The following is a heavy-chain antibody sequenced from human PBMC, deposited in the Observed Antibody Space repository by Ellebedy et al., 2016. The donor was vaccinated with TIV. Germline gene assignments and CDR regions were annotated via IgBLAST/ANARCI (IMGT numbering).Heavy chain of an antibody. CDR2: TSASGGCT. Sequence: GGSLRLXXKVSGFTFSSYAMTWVRQDPGKGLEWVSSTSASGGCTYYAASVKGRFTISRDNSRNALYLKMNSLRADDTAIYYCARWSDDAYDIWGQGTLVTVSS. V-gene: IGHV3-23*01. J-gene: IGHJ3*02. CDR1: GFTFSSYA. CDR3: ARWSDDAYDI.